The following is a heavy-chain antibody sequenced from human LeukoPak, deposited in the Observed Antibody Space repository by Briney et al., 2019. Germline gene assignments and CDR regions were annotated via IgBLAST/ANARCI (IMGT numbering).Heavy chain of an antibody. CDR2: IRSDGSNR. CDR3: ATIVATILDY. CDR1: GFTFSDYG. J-gene: IGHJ4*02. D-gene: IGHD5-12*01. V-gene: IGHV3-30*02. Sequence: GGSLRLSCAASGFTFSDYGMHWVRQAPGKGLEWVAFIRSDGSNRYHVDSEKGRFTISRDNSKNTLYLQMDSLRPEDTAVYYCATIVATILDYWGQGTLVTVSS.